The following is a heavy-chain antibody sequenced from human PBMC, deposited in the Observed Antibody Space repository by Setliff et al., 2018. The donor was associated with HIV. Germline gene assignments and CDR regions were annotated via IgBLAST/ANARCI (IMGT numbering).Heavy chain of an antibody. V-gene: IGHV4-4*08. CDR1: GVSISYYH. CDR2: IYTSGST. Sequence: SETLSLTCTVSGVSISYYHWSWIRQPPGKGLEWIGYIYTSGSTNYNPSLRSRVTISVDTSKNHFSLRLSSVTAADTAVYYCARGVNFDYWGQGTQVTVSS. D-gene: IGHD3-3*01. CDR3: ARGVNFDY. J-gene: IGHJ4*02.